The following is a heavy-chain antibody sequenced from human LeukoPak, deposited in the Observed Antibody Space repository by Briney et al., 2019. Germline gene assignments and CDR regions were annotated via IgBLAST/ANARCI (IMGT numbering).Heavy chain of an antibody. CDR3: ARVRGYDWATFYDY. CDR2: IYYSGST. CDR1: GGSISSYY. J-gene: IGHJ4*02. V-gene: IGHV4-59*01. Sequence: SETLSLTCTGSGGSISSYYWSWIRQPPGKGLEGIGYIYYSGSTNYNPSLKSGVTISVATSKNQFSLKLSSVTAADTAVYYCARVRGYDWATFYDYWGQGTLVTVSS. D-gene: IGHD5-12*01.